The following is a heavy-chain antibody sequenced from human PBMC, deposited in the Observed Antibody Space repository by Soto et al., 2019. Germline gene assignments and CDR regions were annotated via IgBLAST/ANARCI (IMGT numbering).Heavy chain of an antibody. Sequence: VSVKVSCKASGYTFTSYDINWVRQATGQGLEWMGWMNPNSGNTGYAQKFQGRVTMTRNTSISTAYMELSSLRSEDTAVYYCAVNPKHYYYYYMDVWGKGTTVTVSS. V-gene: IGHV1-8*01. J-gene: IGHJ6*03. CDR2: MNPNSGNT. CDR3: AVNPKHYYYYYMDV. CDR1: GYTFTSYD.